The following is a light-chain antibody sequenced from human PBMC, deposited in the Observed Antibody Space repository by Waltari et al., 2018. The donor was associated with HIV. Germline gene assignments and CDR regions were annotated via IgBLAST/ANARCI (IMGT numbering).Light chain of an antibody. CDR1: TSDIGSYNR. CDR2: EVN. Sequence: QSALTQPPSVSGSLGHSVTLSCTGTTSDIGSYNRVSWYQQPPGTAPKPILYEVNHRPSGVPVRFSGSKSGNTASLTISGLQAEDETDYFCSSYTTSSTWVFGGGTRLTVL. V-gene: IGLV2-18*02. J-gene: IGLJ3*02. CDR3: SSYTTSSTWV.